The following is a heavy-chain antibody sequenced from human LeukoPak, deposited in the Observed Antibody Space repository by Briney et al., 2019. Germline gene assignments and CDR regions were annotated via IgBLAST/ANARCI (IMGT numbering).Heavy chain of an antibody. CDR2: INSDGSST. Sequence: PGGSLRLSCAASGFTFSSYWMHWVRQAPGKGLVWVSRINSDGSSTSYADSVKGRFTISRDNAKNTLYLQMNSLRAEDTAVYYCVRGGSYSTNPFDIWGQGTMVTVSS. CDR3: VRGGSYSTNPFDI. CDR1: GFTFSSYW. V-gene: IGHV3-74*01. J-gene: IGHJ3*02. D-gene: IGHD1-26*01.